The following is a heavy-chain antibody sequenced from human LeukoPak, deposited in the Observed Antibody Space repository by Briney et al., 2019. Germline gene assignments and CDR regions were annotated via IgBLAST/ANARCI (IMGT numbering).Heavy chain of an antibody. J-gene: IGHJ2*01. Sequence: SGTLSLTCSVSGASIRNYYWSWIRQPPGKGLEYIGYIFHTGATNNSPSFQSRVTMSLDASRNQFSLKVKSVTVADTAIYYCARVSSGGDAYDPYYYFGLWGRGTLVTVSS. CDR1: GASIRNYY. D-gene: IGHD5-24*01. CDR2: IFHTGAT. V-gene: IGHV4-59*01. CDR3: ARVSSGGDAYDPYYYFGL.